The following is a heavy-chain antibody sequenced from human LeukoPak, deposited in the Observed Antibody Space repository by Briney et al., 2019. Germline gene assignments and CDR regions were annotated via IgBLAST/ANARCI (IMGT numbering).Heavy chain of an antibody. Sequence: ASVKISCKASGYTLTSYGISWVRQAPGQGLEWMGWISAYNCNTNYAQKLQGRVTMTTDTSTSTAYMELRSLRSDETAVYYCERDGGDSSSSVRWDDYWGQGTLVTVSS. D-gene: IGHD6-6*01. J-gene: IGHJ4*02. CDR1: GYTLTSYG. CDR2: ISAYNCNT. V-gene: IGHV1-18*01. CDR3: ERDGGDSSSSVRWDDY.